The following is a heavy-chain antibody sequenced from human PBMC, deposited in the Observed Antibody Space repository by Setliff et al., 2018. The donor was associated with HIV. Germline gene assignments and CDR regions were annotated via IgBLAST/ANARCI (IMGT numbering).Heavy chain of an antibody. V-gene: IGHV1-46*01. CDR2: INPTGGST. J-gene: IGHJ3*02. CDR1: GYSFTNHY. D-gene: IGHD5-12*01. CDR3: ASAGAWQRNALDI. Sequence: GASVQVSCKPSGYSFTNHYMHWVRQAPGQGLEWMGVINPTGGSTRNTQKFQGRVAMTRDTSTSTVYMELSSLRSEDTAVYYCASAGAWQRNALDIWGQGTMVTVSS.